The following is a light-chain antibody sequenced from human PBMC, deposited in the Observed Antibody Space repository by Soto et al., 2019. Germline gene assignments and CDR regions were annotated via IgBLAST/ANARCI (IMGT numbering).Light chain of an antibody. CDR2: RDT. Sequence: YELTQPLSVSVALGQTARITCGGNNIGTKTVHWYQQRPGQAPVVVIYRDTNRPSVIPERFSGSNSGNTATLTISRAQAGDEADYYCQVWDSSTVVFGTGTKLTVL. CDR3: QVWDSSTVV. J-gene: IGLJ1*01. V-gene: IGLV3-9*01. CDR1: NIGTKT.